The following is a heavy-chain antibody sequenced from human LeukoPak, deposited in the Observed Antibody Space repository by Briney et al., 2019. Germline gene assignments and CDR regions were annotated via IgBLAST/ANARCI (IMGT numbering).Heavy chain of an antibody. CDR2: IYYSGST. V-gene: IGHV4-59*01. D-gene: IGHD6-13*01. J-gene: IGHJ6*02. Sequence: PSETLSLTCTVSGDSISSYYWSWIRQPPGKGLEWIGYIYYSGSTNYNPSLKSRVTISVDTSKNQFSLKLSSVTAADTAVYYRARDRAGYSSTYPDVWGQGTTVTVSS. CDR3: ARDRAGYSSTYPDV. CDR1: GDSISSYY.